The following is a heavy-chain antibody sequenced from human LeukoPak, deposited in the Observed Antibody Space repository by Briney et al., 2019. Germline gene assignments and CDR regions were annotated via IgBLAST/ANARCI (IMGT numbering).Heavy chain of an antibody. J-gene: IGHJ6*03. CDR3: ARGTGYYYYYMDV. Sequence: SETLSLTCTVSGGSISSYYWSWIRQPPGKGLEWIGYIYYSGSTNYNPSLKSRVTISVDTSKNQFSLKLSSVTAADTAVYYCARGTGYYYYYMDVWGKGTTVTVSS. V-gene: IGHV4-59*01. D-gene: IGHD1-1*01. CDR2: IYYSGST. CDR1: GGSISSYY.